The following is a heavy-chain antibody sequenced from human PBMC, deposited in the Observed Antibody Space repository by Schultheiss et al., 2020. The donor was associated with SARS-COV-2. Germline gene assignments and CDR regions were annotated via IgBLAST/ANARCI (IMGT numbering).Heavy chain of an antibody. J-gene: IGHJ4*02. CDR1: GFTFDDYT. CDR2: ISWDGGST. Sequence: GGSLRLSCAASGFTFDDYTMHWVRQAPGKGLEWVSLISWDGGSTYYADSVKGRFTISRDNSKNSLYLQMNSLRTEDTAVYYCAKLHGPFDYWGQGTLVTVSS. V-gene: IGHV3-43*01. D-gene: IGHD4-11*01. CDR3: AKLHGPFDY.